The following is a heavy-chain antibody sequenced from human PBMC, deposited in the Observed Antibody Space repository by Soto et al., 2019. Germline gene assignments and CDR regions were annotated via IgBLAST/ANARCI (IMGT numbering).Heavy chain of an antibody. CDR2: MYAAGST. CDR3: ARGSNSNNWKLFDY. CDR1: GFTISSNY. V-gene: IGHV3-66*01. Sequence: EVQLVESGGGLVQPGGSLRLSCAVTGFTISSNYMNWVRQAPGKGLEWVSVMYAAGSTYYEDSVKGRFNISRDNSKNTVDLQMKSLRSEDPAVYYCARGSNSNNWKLFDYWGQGTLVTVSS. D-gene: IGHD1-1*01. J-gene: IGHJ4*02.